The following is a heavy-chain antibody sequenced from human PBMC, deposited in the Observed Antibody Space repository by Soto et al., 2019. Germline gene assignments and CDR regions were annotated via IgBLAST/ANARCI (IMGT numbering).Heavy chain of an antibody. CDR3: AREDYGSGSFDY. J-gene: IGHJ4*02. V-gene: IGHV3-33*01. CDR2: IWYDGSNK. D-gene: IGHD3-10*01. CDR1: GFTFSSYG. Sequence: QVQLVESGGGVVQPGRSLRLSCAASGFTFSSYGMHWVRQAPGKGLEWVAVIWYDGSNKYYAHSVKGRFTISRDNSKNTVYLQMNSLRDEDTAVYYSAREDYGSGSFDYWGQGTLVTVSS.